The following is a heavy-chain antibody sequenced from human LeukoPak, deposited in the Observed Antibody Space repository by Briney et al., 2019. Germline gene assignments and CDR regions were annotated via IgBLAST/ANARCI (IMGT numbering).Heavy chain of an antibody. J-gene: IGHJ4*02. V-gene: IGHV3-30*02. CDR3: AKADRGAITGRALDY. CDR1: GFTFSSFG. CDR2: IGYYGNNK. Sequence: GGSLRLSCAASGFTFSSFGVHWVRQAPGKGLEWVAFIGYYGNNKYDADSVKGRFTISRDNSKNTLYLQMNSLRPEDTAMYYCAKADRGAITGRALDYWGQGTLVTVSS. D-gene: IGHD1-26*01.